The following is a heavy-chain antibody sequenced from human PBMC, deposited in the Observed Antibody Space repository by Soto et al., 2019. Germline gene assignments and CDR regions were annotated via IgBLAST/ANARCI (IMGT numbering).Heavy chain of an antibody. V-gene: IGHV3-74*01. CDR3: ARDSRGGWYRVAFDI. CDR1: GFTFSNYW. CDR2: INSDGSST. Sequence: PGGSLRLSCAASGFTFSNYWMHWVRQAPGKGLVWVSRINSDGSSTSYADSVKGRFTISRDNSKNTLYLQMNSLRAEDTAVYYCARDSRGGWYRVAFDIWGQGTMVTVSS. D-gene: IGHD6-19*01. J-gene: IGHJ3*02.